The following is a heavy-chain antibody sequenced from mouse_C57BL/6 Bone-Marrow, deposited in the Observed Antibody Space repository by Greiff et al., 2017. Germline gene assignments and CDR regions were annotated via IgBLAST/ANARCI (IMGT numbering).Heavy chain of an antibody. D-gene: IGHD2-3*01. CDR2: FTLYSDAT. V-gene: IGHV1-49*01. CDR3: ARGLLPLLVRDV. J-gene: IGHJ1*03. Sequence: LQQSGAELVRPGSSVKLSCKDSYFAFTASAMHWVKQRPGHGLEWIGSFTLYSDATEYSENFKGKATLTANTSSSTAYMELSSLTSEDSAVYEGARGLLPLLVRDVWGTGTTVTVSS. CDR1: YFAFTASA.